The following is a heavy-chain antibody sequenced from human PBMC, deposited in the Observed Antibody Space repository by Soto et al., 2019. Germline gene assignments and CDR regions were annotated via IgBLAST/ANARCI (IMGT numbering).Heavy chain of an antibody. J-gene: IGHJ4*02. CDR1: GDSITSNSYF. CDR2: IYYSGTT. Sequence: PSETLSLTCTVSGDSITSNSYFWAWIRQPPGKGLEWIGSIYYSGTTYYNTSLKSRVTISVDRSKNQFSLKLTSVTAADTAVYYCARDKITGLFDYWGQGTLVTVSS. V-gene: IGHV4-39*02. D-gene: IGHD2-8*02. CDR3: ARDKITGLFDY.